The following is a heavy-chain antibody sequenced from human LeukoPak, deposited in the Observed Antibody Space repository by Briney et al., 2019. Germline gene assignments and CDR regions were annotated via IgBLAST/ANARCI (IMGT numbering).Heavy chain of an antibody. CDR2: ISYDGSNK. J-gene: IGHJ1*01. Sequence: GGSLRLSCAASGFTFSSYAMHWVRQAPGKGLEWVAVISYDGSNKYYADSVKGRFTISRDNSKNTLYLQMNSLRAEDTAVYYCAREATYYDILTGYEHWGQGTLVTVSS. D-gene: IGHD3-9*01. V-gene: IGHV3-30-3*01. CDR3: AREATYYDILTGYEH. CDR1: GFTFSSYA.